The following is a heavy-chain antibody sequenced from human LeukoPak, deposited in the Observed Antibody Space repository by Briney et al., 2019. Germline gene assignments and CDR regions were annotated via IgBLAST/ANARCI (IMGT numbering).Heavy chain of an antibody. D-gene: IGHD3-10*01. CDR1: GFSLRGYA. Sequence: PGGSLRLSCVASGFSLRGYAMHWVRQAPGKGGLGWVTMISYDGRDQYYADSVKGRFTISRDDSKNTLFLQMNSLRVEDTAMYHCARIGLSVSFGSGFDYWGQGTLVTVTS. CDR3: ARIGLSVSFGSGFDY. J-gene: IGHJ4*02. V-gene: IGHV3-30-3*01. CDR2: ISYDGRDQ.